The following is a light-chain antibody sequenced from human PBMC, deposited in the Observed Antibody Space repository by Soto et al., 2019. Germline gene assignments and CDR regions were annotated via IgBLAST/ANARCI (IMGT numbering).Light chain of an antibody. Sequence: QSVLTQPASVSGSPGQSIIISCTGTSSDVGSYDYVSWYQQHPGKVPKLLIHEVSYRPSGVSNRFSGSKSGNTAFLTISGLQAEDEAEYYCSSYTSSSSFVFGTGNKVTVL. CDR2: EVS. CDR3: SSYTSSSSFV. J-gene: IGLJ1*01. CDR1: SSDVGSYDY. V-gene: IGLV2-14*01.